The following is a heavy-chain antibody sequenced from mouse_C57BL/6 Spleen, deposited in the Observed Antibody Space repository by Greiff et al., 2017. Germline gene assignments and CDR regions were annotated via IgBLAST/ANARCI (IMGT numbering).Heavy chain of an antibody. D-gene: IGHD2-13*01. CDR3: ASAHDCCLDAMDY. CDR1: GFSLTSYG. V-gene: IGHV2-6*03. CDR2: IWSDGST. Sequence: QVQLQQSGPGLVAPSQSLSITCTVSGFSLTSYGVHWVRQPPGKGLEWLVVIWSDGSTTYNSALKSRLSISKDNSKSQVFLKMNSLQTDDTAMYYCASAHDCCLDAMDYWGQGTSVTVSS. J-gene: IGHJ4*01.